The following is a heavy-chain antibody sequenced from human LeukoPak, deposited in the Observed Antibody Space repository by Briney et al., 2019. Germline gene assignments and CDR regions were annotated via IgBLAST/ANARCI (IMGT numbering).Heavy chain of an antibody. D-gene: IGHD2-15*01. Sequence: SHTLSLTCTVSGGSISPYYWSWIRQPPGKGLEWIAYITNSGSTVYNPSLKSRATISLDTSKKQFSLKLSSVTTADTALYYCARENYSLDYWGQGTLVTVSS. J-gene: IGHJ4*02. CDR2: ITNSGST. V-gene: IGHV4-59*01. CDR1: GGSISPYY. CDR3: ARENYSLDY.